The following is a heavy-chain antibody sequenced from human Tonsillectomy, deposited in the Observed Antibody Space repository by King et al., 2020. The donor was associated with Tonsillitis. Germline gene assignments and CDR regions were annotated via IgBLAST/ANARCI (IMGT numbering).Heavy chain of an antibody. Sequence: QLQESGPGLVKPSETLSLTCTVSGCSISSSYYYWGWIRQPPGKGLEWIGSLYNSGSTYYSGITYYSPSLRSRVSISVDTSKNQVSLELTSVTAADTAVYYCAKASIAVAGRGWFDPWGQGTLVTVSS. CDR2: LYNSGST. V-gene: IGHV4-39*01. CDR1: GCSISSSYYY. J-gene: IGHJ5*02. D-gene: IGHD6-19*01. CDR3: AKASIAVAGRGWFDP.